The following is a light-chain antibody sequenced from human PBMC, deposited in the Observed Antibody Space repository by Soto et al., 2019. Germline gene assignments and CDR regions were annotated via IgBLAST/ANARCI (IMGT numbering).Light chain of an antibody. CDR3: QLWDISSDHRVV. CDR1: NIAIKS. Sequence: SYELTQAPSVSVAPGQTARITCGGNNIAIKSVHWYQQKPGQAPVLVVYDDGDRPSGIPERFSGSKSGNTATLTIARVEAGDEADYHCQLWDISSDHRVVFGGVTKLTVL. V-gene: IGLV3-21*02. J-gene: IGLJ2*01. CDR2: DDG.